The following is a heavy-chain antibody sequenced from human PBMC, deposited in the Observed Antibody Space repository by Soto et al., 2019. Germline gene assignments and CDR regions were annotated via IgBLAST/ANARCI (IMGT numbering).Heavy chain of an antibody. V-gene: IGHV3-74*01. CDR2: INSDGSST. CDR1: GFTFSSYW. CDR3: ARKYNYESSGYYY. D-gene: IGHD3-22*01. J-gene: IGHJ4*02. Sequence: EVQLVESGGGLVQPGGSLRLSCADSGFTFSSYWMHWVRQAPGKGLVWVSRINSDGSSTNYADSVKGRFTISRDNAKNTLYLQMNSLRVEDTAVYYFARKYNYESSGYYYWGQGTVVTVSS.